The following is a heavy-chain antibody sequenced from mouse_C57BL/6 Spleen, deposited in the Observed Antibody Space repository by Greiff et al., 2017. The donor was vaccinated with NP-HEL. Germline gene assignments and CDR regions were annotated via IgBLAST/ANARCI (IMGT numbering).Heavy chain of an antibody. V-gene: IGHV14-2*01. CDR1: GFNIKDYY. CDR3: ARIRLRRTETYAMDY. D-gene: IGHD2-4*01. Sequence: EVQLKQSGAELVKPGASVKLSCTASGFNIKDYYMHWVKQRTEQGLEWIGRIDPEDGETKYAPKFQGKATITADTSSNTAYLQLSSLTSEDTAVYYCARIRLRRTETYAMDYWGQGTSVTVSS. J-gene: IGHJ4*01. CDR2: IDPEDGET.